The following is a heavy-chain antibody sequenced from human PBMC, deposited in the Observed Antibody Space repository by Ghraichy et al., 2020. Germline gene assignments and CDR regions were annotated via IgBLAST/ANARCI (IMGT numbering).Heavy chain of an antibody. Sequence: GGSLRLSCAASGFTFSRYWMHWVRQAPGKGLVWVSRINSDGSSTSYADSVKGRFTISRDNAKNTLYLQMNSLRDEDTAVYYCARGTGVEGTVVVLFDYWGQGTLVTVSS. CDR1: GFTFSRYW. V-gene: IGHV3-74*01. J-gene: IGHJ4*02. CDR3: ARGTGVEGTVVVLFDY. CDR2: INSDGSST. D-gene: IGHD1-26*01.